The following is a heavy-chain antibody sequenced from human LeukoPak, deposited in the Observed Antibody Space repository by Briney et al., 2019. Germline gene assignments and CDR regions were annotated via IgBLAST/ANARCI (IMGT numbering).Heavy chain of an antibody. CDR2: ISYDGSNK. CDR1: GFIFSSYA. D-gene: IGHD5-18*01. CDR3: ARDRAVDTAMATFDY. V-gene: IGHV3-30*01. Sequence: GRSLRLSCAASGFIFSSYAMHWVRQAPGKGVGWVAVISYDGSNKYYADSVKRRFTISRDNSKNALYPQMNSLRAEDTAVYYCARDRAVDTAMATFDYWGQGTLVTVSS. J-gene: IGHJ4*02.